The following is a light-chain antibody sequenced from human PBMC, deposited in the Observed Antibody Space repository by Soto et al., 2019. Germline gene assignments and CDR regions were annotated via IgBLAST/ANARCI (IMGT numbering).Light chain of an antibody. Sequence: QCVLTSPAYGKGADGEGITISCKGTSSDVGGFNYVSWYQQHPGKAPTLMIYDVTKRPSGVSYRFSGSKSGNTASLTISGLQAEDEADYYCNSYTSSSTYVFGTGTKVTVL. CDR1: SSDVGGFNY. V-gene: IGLV2-14*03. J-gene: IGLJ1*01. CDR3: NSYTSSSTYV. CDR2: DVT.